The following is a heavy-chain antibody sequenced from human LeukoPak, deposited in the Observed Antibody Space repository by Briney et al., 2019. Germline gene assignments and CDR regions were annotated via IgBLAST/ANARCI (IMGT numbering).Heavy chain of an antibody. CDR1: GGSISSGGYY. J-gene: IGHJ4*02. D-gene: IGHD7-27*01. Sequence: SETLSLTCTVSGGSISSGGYYWSWIRQPPGKGLEWIGYIYPRGSTYYNPSLKSRVILSLDKSANQFSLNLSSVTAADTAVYYCARFSPRAMGNYLDFWGQGTLVTVSS. CDR2: IYPRGST. V-gene: IGHV4-30-2*01. CDR3: ARFSPRAMGNYLDF.